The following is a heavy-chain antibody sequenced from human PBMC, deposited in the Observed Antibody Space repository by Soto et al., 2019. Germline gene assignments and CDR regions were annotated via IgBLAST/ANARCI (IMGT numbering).Heavy chain of an antibody. CDR2: IIPVIGLT. Sequence: QVQLVQSGAEVKKPGSSVRVSCTVSGGTFTTYTIDWVRQAPGQGLEWMGRIIPVIGLTNYGLPGRVTITADKSTSTAYLVLSGLKSEDTAMYYCAKKLAGTDQNAYDIWGQGTMVTVSS. D-gene: IGHD2-8*02. CDR3: AKKLAGTDQNAYDI. V-gene: IGHV1-69*02. J-gene: IGHJ3*02. CDR1: GGTFTTYT.